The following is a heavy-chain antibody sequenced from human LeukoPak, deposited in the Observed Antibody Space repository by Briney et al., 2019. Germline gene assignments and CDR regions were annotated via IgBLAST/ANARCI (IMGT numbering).Heavy chain of an antibody. CDR3: AKGPPNYDFWSGYFYY. V-gene: IGHV3-30*02. D-gene: IGHD3-3*01. J-gene: IGHJ4*02. Sequence: GGSLRLSCAASGFTFSSYGMHWVRQAPGKGLEWVAFIRYDGSNKYYADSVKGRFTISRDNSKNTLYLQMNSLRAEDTAVYYCAKGPPNYDFWSGYFYYWGQGTLVTVSS. CDR1: GFTFSSYG. CDR2: IRYDGSNK.